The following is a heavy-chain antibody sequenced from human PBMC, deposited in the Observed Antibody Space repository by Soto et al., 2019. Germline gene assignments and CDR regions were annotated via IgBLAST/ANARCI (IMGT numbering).Heavy chain of an antibody. J-gene: IGHJ4*02. CDR1: GGSFSGYY. V-gene: IGHV4-30-4*01. D-gene: IGHD3-16*01. CDR3: AGSGGSTFDY. CDR2: IYYSGST. Sequence: SETLSLTCAVYGGSFSGYYWSWIRQPPGKGLEWIGYIYYSGSTYYNPSLKSRVTISVDTSKNQFSLKLSSVTAADTAVYYCAGSGGSTFDYWGQGTLVTVSS.